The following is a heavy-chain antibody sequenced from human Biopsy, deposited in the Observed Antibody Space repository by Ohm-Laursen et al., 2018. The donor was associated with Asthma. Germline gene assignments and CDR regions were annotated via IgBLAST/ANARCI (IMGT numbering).Heavy chain of an antibody. CDR1: GGSVSSGSHY. D-gene: IGHD5-18*01. V-gene: IGHV4-61*01. Sequence: PSQTLSLTCTVSGGSVSSGSHYWSWIRQPPGKGLEWIGYISYSGSTNYNPSLKSRVTISVDTSKNQFSLKLSSVTAADTAVYYCAIDFVDSAMDYFDYWGQGTLVTVSS. J-gene: IGHJ4*02. CDR3: AIDFVDSAMDYFDY. CDR2: ISYSGST.